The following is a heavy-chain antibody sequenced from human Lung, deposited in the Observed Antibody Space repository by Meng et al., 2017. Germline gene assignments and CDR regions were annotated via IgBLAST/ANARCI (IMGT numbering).Heavy chain of an antibody. V-gene: IGHV1-3*01. CDR1: GYTFTSYA. CDR3: ARKGYSSSSGNDY. J-gene: IGHJ4*02. D-gene: IGHD6-6*01. CDR2: INVGNGNT. Sequence: QVQLVQAGAEVKKPGASLKVSCKASGYTFTSYAMHWVRQAPGQRLEWMGWINVGNGNTKYSQKFQGRVTITADESTSTAYMELSSLRSEDTAVYYCARKGYSSSSGNDYWGQGTLVTVFS.